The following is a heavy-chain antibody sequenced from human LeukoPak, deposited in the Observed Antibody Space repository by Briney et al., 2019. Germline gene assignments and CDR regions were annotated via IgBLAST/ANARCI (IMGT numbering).Heavy chain of an antibody. J-gene: IGHJ3*02. CDR3: ARPRTVVATIEVLIGDAFDI. Sequence: GGSLRLSCAASGFTFSSYSMNWVRQAPGKGLELVSYISSSSSTIYYADSVKGRFTISRDNAKNSLYLQMNSLRAEDTAVYYCARPRTVVATIEVLIGDAFDIWGQGTMVTVSS. CDR1: GFTFSSYS. D-gene: IGHD5-12*01. CDR2: ISSSSSTI. V-gene: IGHV3-48*01.